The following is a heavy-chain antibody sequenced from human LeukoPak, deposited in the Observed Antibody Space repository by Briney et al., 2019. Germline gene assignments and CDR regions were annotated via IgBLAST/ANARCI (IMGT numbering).Heavy chain of an antibody. CDR3: ARGAMVTDYDYYMDV. J-gene: IGHJ6*03. D-gene: IGHD5-18*01. CDR2: IIPIFGTA. Sequence: GASVKVSCKASGGTFSSYAISWVRQAPGQGLEWMGRIIPIFGTANYAQKFQGRVTITTDESTSTAYMELSSLRSEDTAVYYCARGAMVTDYDYYMDVWGKGTTVTVSS. CDR1: GGTFSSYA. V-gene: IGHV1-69*05.